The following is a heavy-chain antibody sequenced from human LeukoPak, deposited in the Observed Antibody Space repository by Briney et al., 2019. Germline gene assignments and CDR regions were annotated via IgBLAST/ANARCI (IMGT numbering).Heavy chain of an antibody. V-gene: IGHV1-2*02. J-gene: IGHJ4*02. CDR1: RYTFTDYY. CDR3: ARGYDLLSYFDY. Sequence: ASVKVSCKASRYTFTDYYMHWVRQAPGQGLEWMGWINPNSGGTNYAQKFQGRVTLTRDTSISTVYMELSRLTSGDTAVYYCARGYDLLSYFDYWGQGTLLSVSS. CDR2: INPNSGGT. D-gene: IGHD3-9*01.